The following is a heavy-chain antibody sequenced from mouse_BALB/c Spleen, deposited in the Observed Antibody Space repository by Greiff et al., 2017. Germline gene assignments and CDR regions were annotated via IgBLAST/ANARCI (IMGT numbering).Heavy chain of an antibody. V-gene: IGHV5-6*01. CDR2: ISSGGSYT. Sequence: EVQLVESGGDLVKPGGSLKLSCAASGFTFSSYGMSWVRQTPDKRLEWVATISSGGSYTYYPDSVKGRFTISRDNAKNTLYLQMSSLKSEDTAMYYCARGGVGPDYWGQGTTLTVSS. J-gene: IGHJ2*01. CDR1: GFTFSSYG. CDR3: ARGGVGPDY.